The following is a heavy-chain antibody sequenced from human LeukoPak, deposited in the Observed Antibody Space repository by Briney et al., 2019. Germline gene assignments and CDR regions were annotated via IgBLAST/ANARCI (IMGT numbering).Heavy chain of an antibody. CDR3: AKDRRRSSGYSCFDY. CDR1: GFTFSSYA. V-gene: IGHV3-23*01. D-gene: IGHD3-22*01. Sequence: GGSLRLSCAASGFTFSSYAMSWVRQAPGKGLEWVSAISGSGGSTYYADSVKGRFTISRDNSKNTLYLQMNSLRAEDTAVYYCAKDRRRSSGYSCFDYWGQGTLVTVSS. CDR2: ISGSGGST. J-gene: IGHJ4*02.